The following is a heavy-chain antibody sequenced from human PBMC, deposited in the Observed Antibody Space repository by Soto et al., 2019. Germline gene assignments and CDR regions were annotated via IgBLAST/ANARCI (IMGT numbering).Heavy chain of an antibody. D-gene: IGHD2-2*01. CDR2: IIPIVGTG. CDR1: GGTFSNYA. J-gene: IGHJ6*02. CDR3: ASVVVLVPTPSTHYYYHMDV. V-gene: IGHV1-69*01. Sequence: QVQLVQSGAEVRKPGSSVTVSCKASGGTFSNYAISWVRQAPGQGLEWMGGIIPIVGTGSYAQKFQGRVTITSDEPTTTAYMELSSLRFDDTAVYYCASVVVLVPTPSTHYYYHMDVWGPGTTVTVSS.